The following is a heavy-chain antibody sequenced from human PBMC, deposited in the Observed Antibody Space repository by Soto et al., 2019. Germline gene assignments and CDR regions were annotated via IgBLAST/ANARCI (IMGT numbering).Heavy chain of an antibody. D-gene: IGHD3-22*01. V-gene: IGHV5-51*01. CDR1: GYSFTSYW. J-gene: IGHJ6*02. CDR3: ARHKRRNDSSGYYHKVYSYYGMDV. Sequence: PGESLKISCKGSGYSFTSYWIGWVRQMPGKGLEWMGIIYPGDSDTRYSPSFQGQVTISADKSISTAYLQWSSLKASDTAMYYCARHKRRNDSSGYYHKVYSYYGMDVWGQGTTVTVSS. CDR2: IYPGDSDT.